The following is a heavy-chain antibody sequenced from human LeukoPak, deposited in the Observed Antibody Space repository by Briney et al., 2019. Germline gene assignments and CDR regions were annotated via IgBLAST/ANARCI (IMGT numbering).Heavy chain of an antibody. V-gene: IGHV3-23*01. D-gene: IGHD3-10*01. Sequence: PGGSLRLSCAASGFTFSSYAMSWVRQAPGKGLEWVSAISGSGGSTYYADSVKGRFTISRDNSKNTLYLQMNILRAEDTAVYYCANPYGSGSCYRRGPYGYWGQGTLVTVSS. CDR3: ANPYGSGSCYRRGPYGY. CDR2: ISGSGGST. J-gene: IGHJ4*02. CDR1: GFTFSSYA.